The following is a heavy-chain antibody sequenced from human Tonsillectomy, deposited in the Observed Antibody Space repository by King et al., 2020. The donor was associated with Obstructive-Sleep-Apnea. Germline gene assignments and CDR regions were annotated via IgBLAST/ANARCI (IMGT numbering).Heavy chain of an antibody. CDR1: GGSISSYY. J-gene: IGHJ3*02. CDR3: ARSLLNFDRAFDI. Sequence: VQLQESGPGLVKPSETLSLTCTVSGGSISSYYWSWIRQPPGKGLEWIGYIYYSGSTNYNPSLKSRVTISVDTSKKQFSLKLSSVTAAGTAVYYCARSLLNFDRAFDIWGQGTMVTVSS. V-gene: IGHV4-59*01. D-gene: IGHD3-9*01. CDR2: IYYSGST.